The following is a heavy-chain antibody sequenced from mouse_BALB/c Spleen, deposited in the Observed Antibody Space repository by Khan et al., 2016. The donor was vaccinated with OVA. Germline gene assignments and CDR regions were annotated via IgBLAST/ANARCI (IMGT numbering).Heavy chain of an antibody. CDR2: VSTGGSYT. V-gene: IGHV5-6*01. D-gene: IGHD1-1*01. J-gene: IGHJ3*01. CDR3: TRLAYYYDSEGFAY. CDR1: GFTFSTYG. Sequence: VQLKESGGDLVKPGGSLKLSCAASGFTFSTYGMSWVRQAPDKRLEWVATVSTGGSYTYYPDSVKGRFTISRDNAKNTLYLQMSGLTSEDTAMFYCTRLAYYYDSEGFAYWGQGTLVTVSA.